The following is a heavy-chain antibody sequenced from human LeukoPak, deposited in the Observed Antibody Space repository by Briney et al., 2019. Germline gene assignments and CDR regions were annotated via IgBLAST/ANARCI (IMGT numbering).Heavy chain of an antibody. Sequence: GSLRLSCSASGFTFSSYAMSWVRQAPGKGLEWVSVVSSSGGSTYYADSVKGRFTISRDNSKNTLYLQMNSLRAEDTAVYYCAKDRDIVVVPAATDYWGQGTLVTVSS. CDR3: AKDRDIVVVPAATDY. V-gene: IGHV3-23*01. D-gene: IGHD2-2*01. J-gene: IGHJ4*02. CDR1: GFTFSSYA. CDR2: VSSSGGST.